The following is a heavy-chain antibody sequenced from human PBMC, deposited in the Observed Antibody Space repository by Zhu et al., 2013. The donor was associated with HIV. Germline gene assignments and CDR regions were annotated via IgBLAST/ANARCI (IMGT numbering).Heavy chain of an antibody. J-gene: IGHJ5*02. CDR2: ISDYNTNT. D-gene: IGHD3-3*01. Sequence: QVRLAQSGGEVKKPGASVKVSCKASGYIFISYGITWVRQAPGHGLEWMGWISDYNTNTNYAQNLEGRVTMTTDISTSTAYMELRSLTFDDTAIYYCARLGMEGSFDPWGQGTLVTVSS. CDR1: GYIFISYG. CDR3: ARLGMEGSFDP. V-gene: IGHV1-18*01.